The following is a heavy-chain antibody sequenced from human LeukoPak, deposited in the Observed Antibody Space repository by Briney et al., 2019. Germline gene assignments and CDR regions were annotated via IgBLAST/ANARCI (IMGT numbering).Heavy chain of an antibody. J-gene: IGHJ6*02. D-gene: IGHD2-15*01. CDR2: IHSTGNS. CDR3: EKDSHLDV. Sequence: SETLSLTCTVSGGSISGTDLYWGWIRQLPGKGLEWIVNIHSTGNSFCNPSLKSRFTISIYTSKNQFSLKLSSVTAADTAVYYCEKDSHLDVWGHGTTVTVSS. CDR1: GGSISGTDLY. V-gene: IGHV4-39*01.